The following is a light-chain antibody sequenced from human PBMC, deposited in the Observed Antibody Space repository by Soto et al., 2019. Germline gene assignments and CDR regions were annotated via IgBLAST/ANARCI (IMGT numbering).Light chain of an antibody. CDR3: AAWDSSLGGPA. Sequence: QTVVTQPPSASATPGQRVTISCSGSDSNIGSKYVYWYQQLPGTAPKLLMYRNNQRPSGVPDRFSGSKSGTSAPLAINGLRSEDEADYYCAAWDSSLGGPAFGGGTQLTVL. V-gene: IGLV1-47*01. J-gene: IGLJ2*01. CDR1: DSNIGSKY. CDR2: RNN.